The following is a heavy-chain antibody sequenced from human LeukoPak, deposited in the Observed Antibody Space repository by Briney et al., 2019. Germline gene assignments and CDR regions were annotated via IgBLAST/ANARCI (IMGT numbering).Heavy chain of an antibody. Sequence: PGGSLRLSCAASGFTFSSYGMHWVRQAPGKGLEWVAVIWYDGSNKYYADSVKGRFTISRDNSKNTLYLQMNSLRAEDTAVYYCARDTFDSSRAVYYYYYMDVWGKGTTVTVSS. D-gene: IGHD6-13*01. CDR1: GFTFSSYG. V-gene: IGHV3-33*01. CDR3: ARDTFDSSRAVYYYYYMDV. CDR2: IWYDGSNK. J-gene: IGHJ6*03.